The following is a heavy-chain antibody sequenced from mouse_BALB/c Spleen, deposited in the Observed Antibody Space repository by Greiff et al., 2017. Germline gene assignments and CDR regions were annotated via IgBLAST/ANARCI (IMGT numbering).Heavy chain of an antibody. D-gene: IGHD3-3*01. CDR2: IDPSDSET. CDR3: ARPLDSKDYYAMDY. V-gene: IGHV1-69*02. CDR1: GYTFTSYW. J-gene: IGHJ4*01. Sequence: QVQLQQPGAELVKPGAPVKLSCKASGYTFTSYWMNWVKQRPGRGLEWIGRIDPSDSETHYNQKFKDKATLTVDKSSSTAYIQLNSLTSEDSAIYYCARPLDSKDYYAMDYWGQGTSVTVAS.